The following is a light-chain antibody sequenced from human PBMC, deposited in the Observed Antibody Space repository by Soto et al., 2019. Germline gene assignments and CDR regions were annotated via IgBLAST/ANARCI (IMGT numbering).Light chain of an antibody. Sequence: QSALTQPASVSGSPGQSITISCTGTSSDVGGYNYVSWYQQHPGKAPKLMIYEVSNRPSGVSDRFSGSKSDNTASLSISGLQAEDEGDYYCYSYTSSSTYVFGTGTKVPVL. V-gene: IGLV2-14*01. CDR2: EVS. CDR3: YSYTSSSTYV. J-gene: IGLJ1*01. CDR1: SSDVGGYNY.